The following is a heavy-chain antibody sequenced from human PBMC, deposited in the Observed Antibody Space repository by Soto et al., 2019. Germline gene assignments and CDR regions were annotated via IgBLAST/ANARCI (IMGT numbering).Heavy chain of an antibody. V-gene: IGHV3-9*01. Sequence: PGGSLRLSCAASGFTFDDYAMHWVRQAPGKGLEWVSGISWNSGSIGYADSVKGRFTISRDNAKNSLYLQMNSLRAEDTALYYCAKDTTPRVYYYGMDGWGQGTTVTVSS. CDR3: AKDTTPRVYYYGMDG. CDR2: ISWNSGSI. J-gene: IGHJ6*02. CDR1: GFTFDDYA.